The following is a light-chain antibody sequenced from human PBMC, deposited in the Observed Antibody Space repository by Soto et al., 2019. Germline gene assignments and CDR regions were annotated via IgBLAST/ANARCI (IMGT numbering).Light chain of an antibody. CDR1: RTIDSH. Sequence: DIQLTQSPSSLSASVGDRVTITCRASRTIDSHLTWYQQKPGKAPKLLIYTASTWQSGVPSRFSGSGFGTEFTLTISSLQPEDSATYLCQQCSSSVYTFGGGTKLEIK. CDR3: QQCSSSVYT. J-gene: IGKJ2*01. CDR2: TAS. V-gene: IGKV1-39*01.